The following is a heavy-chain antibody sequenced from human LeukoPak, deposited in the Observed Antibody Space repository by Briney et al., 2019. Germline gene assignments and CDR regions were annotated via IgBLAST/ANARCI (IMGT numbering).Heavy chain of an antibody. J-gene: IGHJ4*02. Sequence: QPGGSLRLSCAASGFTFSSYAMSWVRQAPGKGLEWVSAISGSGGSTYYADSVKGRFTISRDNSENTLYLQMNSLRAEDTAVYYCAKVKSSGWYYFDYWGQGTLVIVSS. CDR3: AKVKSSGWYYFDY. V-gene: IGHV3-23*01. CDR1: GFTFSSYA. CDR2: ISGSGGST. D-gene: IGHD6-19*01.